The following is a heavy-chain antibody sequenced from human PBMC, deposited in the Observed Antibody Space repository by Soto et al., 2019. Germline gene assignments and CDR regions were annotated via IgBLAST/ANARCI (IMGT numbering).Heavy chain of an antibody. D-gene: IGHD4-17*01. Sequence: SETLSLTCAVYGGSFSGYYWSWIRQPPGKGLEWIGEINHSGSTNYNPSLKSRVTISVDTSKNQFSLKLSSVTAADTAVYYCATDYGGNPYYFDYWGQGTLVTVSS. CDR2: INHSGST. CDR3: ATDYGGNPYYFDY. J-gene: IGHJ4*02. CDR1: GGSFSGYY. V-gene: IGHV4-34*01.